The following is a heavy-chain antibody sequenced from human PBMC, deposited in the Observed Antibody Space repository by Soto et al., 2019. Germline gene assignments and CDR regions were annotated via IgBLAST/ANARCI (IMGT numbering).Heavy chain of an antibody. CDR3: AREDHYDYLWGSYRIIDY. V-gene: IGHV4-31*03. CDR2: IYYSGST. D-gene: IGHD3-16*02. CDR1: GGSISSGGYY. Sequence: QVQLQESGPGLVKPSQTLSLTCTVSGGSISSGGYYWSWIRQHPGKGLEWIGYIYYSGSTYYNPSHMGRVTISVDTSKHQLSLKVSSVTAADTAVYYCAREDHYDYLWGSYRIIDYWGQGTQVTVSS. J-gene: IGHJ4*02.